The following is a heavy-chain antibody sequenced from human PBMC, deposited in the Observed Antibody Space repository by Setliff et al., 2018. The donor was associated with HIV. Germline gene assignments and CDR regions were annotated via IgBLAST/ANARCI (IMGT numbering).Heavy chain of an antibody. Sequence: SETLSLTCAVSGGSTRSSNWWSWVRQPPGTGLEWIGEIYNSGRTNYNPSLTSRVTISVDNSKNQFSLNLSSVTAADTAVYYCARELRYNLMGANGHYFDYWGQGIMVTVSS. D-gene: IGHD1-26*01. CDR1: GGSTRSSNW. CDR3: ARELRYNLMGANGHYFDY. J-gene: IGHJ4*02. CDR2: IYNSGRT. V-gene: IGHV4-4*02.